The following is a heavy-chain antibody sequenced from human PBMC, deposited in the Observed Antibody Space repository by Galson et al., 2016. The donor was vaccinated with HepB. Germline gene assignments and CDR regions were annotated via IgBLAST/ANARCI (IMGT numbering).Heavy chain of an antibody. CDR2: VYHSGDT. V-gene: IGHV4-38-2*01. J-gene: IGHJ4*01. CDR3: PRGMAINLFDY. CDR1: GFTFDDYA. Sequence: LRLSCAASGFTFDDYAMHWVRQAPGKGLEWIGSVYHSGDTYYNPSLKSRVTISVDTSKNQFSLKLNSVTATDTAVYYCPRGMAINLFDYWGQGNLVIVSS. D-gene: IGHD5-24*01.